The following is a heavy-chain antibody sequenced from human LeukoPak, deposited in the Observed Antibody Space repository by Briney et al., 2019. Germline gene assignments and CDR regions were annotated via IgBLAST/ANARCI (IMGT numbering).Heavy chain of an antibody. CDR1: GFTFSSYG. CDR2: ISISSSTI. J-gene: IGHJ4*02. V-gene: IGHV3-48*02. D-gene: IGHD3-10*01. CDR3: ARERRPANYGTATFDY. Sequence: GGSLRLSCAASGFTFSSYGMNWVRQAPGKGLEWVSYISISSSTIHYADSVQGRFTISRDNAKNSLYLQMNSLRDEDTAVHFCARERRPANYGTATFDYWDQGTLVTVSS.